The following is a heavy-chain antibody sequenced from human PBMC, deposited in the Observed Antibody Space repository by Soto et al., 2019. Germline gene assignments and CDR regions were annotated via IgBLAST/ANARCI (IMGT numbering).Heavy chain of an antibody. D-gene: IGHD1-26*01. CDR1: GGSVSSGSYD. J-gene: IGHJ4*02. V-gene: IGHV4-61*01. CDR2: IYYSGST. CDR3: ARRDSGSYPPFDY. Sequence: SETLSLTCTVSGGSVSSGSYDWSWIRQPPGKGLEWIGYIYYSGSTNYNPSLKSRVTISVDTSKNQFSLKLSSVTAADTAVYYCARRDSGSYPPFDYWGQGTLVTVSS.